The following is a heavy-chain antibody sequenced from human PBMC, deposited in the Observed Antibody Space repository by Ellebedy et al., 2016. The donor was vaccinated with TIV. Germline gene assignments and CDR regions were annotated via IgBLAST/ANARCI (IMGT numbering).Heavy chain of an antibody. CDR2: ISYDGSNK. CDR1: GFTFSSYA. Sequence: GGSLRLSCAASGFTFSSYAMSWVRQAPGKGLEWVAVISYDGSNKYYADSVKGRFTISRDNSKNTLYLQMNSLRAEDTAVYYCVRTARIADYWGQGTLVTVSS. V-gene: IGHV3-30*03. J-gene: IGHJ4*02. CDR3: VRTARIADY. D-gene: IGHD2-21*02.